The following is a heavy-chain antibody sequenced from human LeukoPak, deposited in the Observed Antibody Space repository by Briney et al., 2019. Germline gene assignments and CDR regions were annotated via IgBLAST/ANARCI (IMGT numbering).Heavy chain of an antibody. Sequence: GGSLRLSCAASGFTVSSNYMSWVRQAPGKGLEWVSVIYSGGSTYYADSVKGRFTISRDNSKNTLYLQMNSLRDEDTAVYYCARGKAEYSSSWYVDYWGQGTLVTVSS. CDR2: IYSGGST. D-gene: IGHD6-13*01. CDR3: ARGKAEYSSSWYVDY. V-gene: IGHV3-53*01. J-gene: IGHJ4*02. CDR1: GFTVSSNY.